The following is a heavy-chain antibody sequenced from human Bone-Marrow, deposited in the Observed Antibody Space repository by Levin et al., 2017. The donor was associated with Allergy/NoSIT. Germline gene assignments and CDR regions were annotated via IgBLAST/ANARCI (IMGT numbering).Heavy chain of an antibody. CDR3: SVNPIAERSNDSVPEYYQYGMDV. J-gene: IGHJ6*02. CDR2: ISGDGFRT. D-gene: IGHD1-1*01. Sequence: GESLKISCAASGFTFTNHVMSWVRQAPGKGLEWVSGISGDGFRTYYSNSVKGRFTISRDNSQNTVFLQMNSLRAADPALYYCSVNPIAERSNDSVPEYYQYGMDVWVQGTTVTVSS. CDR1: GFTFTNHV. V-gene: IGHV3-23*01.